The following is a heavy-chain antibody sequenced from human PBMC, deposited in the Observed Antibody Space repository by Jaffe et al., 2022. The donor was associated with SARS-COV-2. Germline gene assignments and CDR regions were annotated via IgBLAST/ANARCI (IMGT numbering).Heavy chain of an antibody. V-gene: IGHV3-43*01. J-gene: IGHJ4*02. CDR3: VKDIGPRYNFWGGYYSLGN. CDR1: GFTFDDYT. CDR2: INWDGGTK. Sequence: EVQLVESGGVVVQPGGSLRLSCAASGFTFDDYTMHWVRQVPGKSPEWVSLINWDGGTKYYADSVRGRFTISRDNSKNSLYLQVKSLRTEDTAFYYCVKDIGPRYNFWGGYYSLGNWGQGTLVTVSS. D-gene: IGHD3-3*01.